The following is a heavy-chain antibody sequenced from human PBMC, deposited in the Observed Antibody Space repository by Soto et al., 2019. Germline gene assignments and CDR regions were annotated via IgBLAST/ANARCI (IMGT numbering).Heavy chain of an antibody. Sequence: PGGSLRLSCAVSGFTFTSYSMNWVRQAPGQGLEWVSYITSKSTTIKYADSVKGRFTVSRDNAKNSLYLQLNSLRDEDTAVYYCAREMGACSDSSCYPGPYDSWGQGTLVTVSS. D-gene: IGHD3-16*01. CDR1: GFTFTSYS. V-gene: IGHV3-48*02. J-gene: IGHJ5*02. CDR2: ITSKSTTI. CDR3: AREMGACSDSSCYPGPYDS.